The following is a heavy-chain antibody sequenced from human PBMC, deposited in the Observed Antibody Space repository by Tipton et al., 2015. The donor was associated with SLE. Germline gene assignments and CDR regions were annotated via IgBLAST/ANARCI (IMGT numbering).Heavy chain of an antibody. Sequence: LRLSCAVSGGSISSVGYYWSWIRQHPGKGLEWIGHIYDSGNTNYNPSLRGRVSISVDKSKNQFSLNLSSVTAADTAVYYCARGGRVDIWGQGTMVTVSS. CDR1: GGSISSVGYY. J-gene: IGHJ3*02. V-gene: IGHV4-30-2*01. CDR3: ARGGRVDI. CDR2: IYDSGNT. D-gene: IGHD3-10*01.